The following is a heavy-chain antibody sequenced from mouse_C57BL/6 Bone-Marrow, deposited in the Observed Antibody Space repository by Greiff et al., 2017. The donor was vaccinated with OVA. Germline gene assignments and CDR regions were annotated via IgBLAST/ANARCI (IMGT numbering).Heavy chain of an antibody. CDR3: ARELRYPHFDY. D-gene: IGHD1-1*01. J-gene: IGHJ2*01. Sequence: VQLQQSGAELVKPGASVKLSCTASGFNIKDYYMHWVKQRTEQGLEWIGRIDPADGETKYPPKFQGKATITADTSSNTASLQISSLTCEDTDVSYCARELRYPHFDYWGQGTTLTVSS. CDR2: IDPADGET. CDR1: GFNIKDYY. V-gene: IGHV14-2*01.